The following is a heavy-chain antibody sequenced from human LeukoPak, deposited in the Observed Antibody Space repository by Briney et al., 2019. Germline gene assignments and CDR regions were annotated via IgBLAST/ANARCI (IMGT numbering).Heavy chain of an antibody. J-gene: IGHJ1*01. CDR3: ASQDIVVVPAAIIWGYFQH. CDR1: GGTFSSYA. V-gene: IGHV1-69*05. CDR2: IIPIFGTA. D-gene: IGHD2-2*02. Sequence: SVKVSCRASGGTFSSYAISWVRQAPGQGLEWMGGIIPIFGTANYAQKFQGRVTITTDESTSTAYMELSSLRSEDTAVYYCASQDIVVVPAAIIWGYFQHWGQGTLVTVSS.